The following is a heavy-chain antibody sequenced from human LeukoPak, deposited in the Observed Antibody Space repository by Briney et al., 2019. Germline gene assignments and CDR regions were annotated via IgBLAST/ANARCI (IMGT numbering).Heavy chain of an antibody. CDR3: ARGPPLYPAPGTDY. D-gene: IGHD3-10*01. Sequence: GASVTVSFTSSVYSFITFYIQWVRQTPTLGLEWMVWIYPDTGGANYAQKFQDRVSMTSDSSITTAYMELSGLKSDDTAVYYCARGPPLYPAPGTDYWGQGTLVTGSS. J-gene: IGHJ4*02. CDR1: VYSFITFY. V-gene: IGHV1-2*02. CDR2: IYPDTGGA.